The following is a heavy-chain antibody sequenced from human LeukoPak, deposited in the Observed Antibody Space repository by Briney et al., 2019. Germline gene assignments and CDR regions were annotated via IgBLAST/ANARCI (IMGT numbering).Heavy chain of an antibody. CDR1: GFTFSSYS. Sequence: PGGSLRLSCAASGFTFSSYSMNWVRQAPGKGLEWVSYISSSGSTIYYADSVKGRFTISRDNAKNSLYLQMNSLRAEDTAVYFCAKTGGIAASHWGQGTLVTVSS. V-gene: IGHV3-48*04. CDR2: ISSSGSTI. CDR3: AKTGGIAASH. D-gene: IGHD6-13*01. J-gene: IGHJ4*02.